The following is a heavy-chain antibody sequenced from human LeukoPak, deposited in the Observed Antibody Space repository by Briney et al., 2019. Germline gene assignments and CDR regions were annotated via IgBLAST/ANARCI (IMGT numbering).Heavy chain of an antibody. J-gene: IGHJ4*02. V-gene: IGHV4-59*01. D-gene: IGHD6-19*01. Sequence: SETLSLTCTVSGGSISSYFWSWIRQPPGKGLKWIGYIYYSGSTNYNPSLKSRVTISVDTSKNQFSLKLSSVTAADTAVYYCARVGQWLALDYWGQGTLVTVSS. CDR1: GGSISSYF. CDR3: ARVGQWLALDY. CDR2: IYYSGST.